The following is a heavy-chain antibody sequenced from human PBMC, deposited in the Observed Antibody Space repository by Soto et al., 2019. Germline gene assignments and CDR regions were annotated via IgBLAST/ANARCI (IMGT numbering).Heavy chain of an antibody. V-gene: IGHV2-5*02. Sequence: QITLKESGPTLVKPTQTLTLTCTFSGFSLSTSGVGVGWIRQPPGKALEWLALIYWDDDKRYSPSLKSRLTITKYTSKNQVVLTMTNMDPVDTATYYCAHRPGDYVVFDYWGQGTLVTVSS. CDR2: IYWDDDK. CDR1: GFSLSTSGVG. CDR3: AHRPGDYVVFDY. D-gene: IGHD4-17*01. J-gene: IGHJ4*02.